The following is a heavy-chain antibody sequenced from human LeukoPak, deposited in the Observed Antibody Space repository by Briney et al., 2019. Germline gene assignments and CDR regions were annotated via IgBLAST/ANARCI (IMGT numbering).Heavy chain of an antibody. CDR2: SSYI. D-gene: IGHD1-26*01. CDR3: ARDTREWELLFEFDY. J-gene: IGHJ4*02. V-gene: IGHV3-21*01. Sequence: SSYIYYAASVKGRFTISRDNSKNTLYLQMNSLRAEDTAVYYCARDTREWELLFEFDYWGQGTLVTVSS.